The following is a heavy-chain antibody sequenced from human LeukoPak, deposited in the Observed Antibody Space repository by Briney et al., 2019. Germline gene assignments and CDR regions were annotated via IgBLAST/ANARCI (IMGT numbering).Heavy chain of an antibody. CDR1: GGSISSGSYY. CDR3: ARERAVAGKLLVIAENWFDP. D-gene: IGHD6-19*01. Sequence: PSETLSLTCTVSGGSISSGSYYWSWIRQPAGQGLEWIGRIYTSGSTNYNPSLKSRVTISVDTSKNQFSLKLSSVTAADTAVYYCARERAVAGKLLVIAENWFDPWGQGTLVTVSS. CDR2: IYTSGST. V-gene: IGHV4-61*02. J-gene: IGHJ5*02.